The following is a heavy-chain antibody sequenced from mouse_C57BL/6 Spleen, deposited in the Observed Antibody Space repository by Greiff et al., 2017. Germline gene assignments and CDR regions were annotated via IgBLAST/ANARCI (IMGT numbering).Heavy chain of an antibody. CDR3: ARETVLHWYFDV. V-gene: IGHV5-16*01. J-gene: IGHJ1*03. CDR1: GFTFSDYY. Sequence: DVHLVESEGGLVQPGSSMKLSCTASGFTFSDYYMAWVRQVPEKGLEWVANINYDGSSTYYLDSLKSRFIISRDNAKNILYLQMSSLKSEDTATYYCARETVLHWYFDVWGTGTTVTVSS. CDR2: INYDGSST.